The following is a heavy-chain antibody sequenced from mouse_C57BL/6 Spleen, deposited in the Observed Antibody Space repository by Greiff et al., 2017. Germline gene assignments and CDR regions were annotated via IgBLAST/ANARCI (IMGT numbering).Heavy chain of an antibody. CDR1: GFNIKDDY. D-gene: IGHD2-4*01. CDR3: THDYDYAMDY. V-gene: IGHV14-4*01. CDR2: IDPENGDT. J-gene: IGHJ4*01. Sequence: VQLQQSGAELVRPGASVKLSCTASGFNIKDDYMHWVKQRPEQGLEWIGWIDPENGDTEYASKFQGKATITADTSSNTAYLQLSSRTSEDTAVYYCTHDYDYAMDYWGQGTSVTVSS.